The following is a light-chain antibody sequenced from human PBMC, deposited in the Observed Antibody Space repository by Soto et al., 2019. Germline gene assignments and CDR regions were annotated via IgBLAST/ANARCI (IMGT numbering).Light chain of an antibody. Sequence: EIVLTQSPGTLSLSPGERATLSCRASQSVSSSYLAWYQQKAGQAPRLLLYGASSRATGIPDRFSGSGSGTDFTLTISRLEPEDCAVYYCQQYGSSPHFGPGTKVDIK. J-gene: IGKJ3*01. V-gene: IGKV3-20*01. CDR1: QSVSSSY. CDR3: QQYGSSPH. CDR2: GAS.